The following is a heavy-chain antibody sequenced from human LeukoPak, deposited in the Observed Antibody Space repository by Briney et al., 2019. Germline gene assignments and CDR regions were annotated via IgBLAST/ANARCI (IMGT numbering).Heavy chain of an antibody. V-gene: IGHV4-39*07. CDR1: GGSISSSSYY. CDR3: ARAPRKYSSSTRYWFDP. D-gene: IGHD6-13*01. CDR2: IYYSGST. J-gene: IGHJ5*02. Sequence: SETLSLTCTVSGGSISSSSYYWGWVRQPPGKGLEWMGTIYYSGSTYYNPSLKSRVTMSLDTSKNQFSLKLSSVTAADTAVYYCARAPRKYSSSTRYWFDPWGQGTLVTVSS.